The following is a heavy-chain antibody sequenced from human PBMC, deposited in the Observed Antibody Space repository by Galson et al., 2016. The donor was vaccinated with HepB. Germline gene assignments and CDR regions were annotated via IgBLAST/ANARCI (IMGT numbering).Heavy chain of an antibody. CDR2: INWNSGSI. J-gene: IGHJ4*02. D-gene: IGHD2-2*01. Sequence: SLRLSCAASGFTFHDYAMHWVRQPPGRGLEWVSSINWNSGSIQYADSVKGRFTISRDNAPNSLYLQMNSLRPEDTALYYCAKVAAGYWSSSSCFRGHEGSFHSWGQGTLVTVAS. CDR3: AKVAAGYWSSSSCFRGHEGSFHS. V-gene: IGHV3-9*01. CDR1: GFTFHDYA.